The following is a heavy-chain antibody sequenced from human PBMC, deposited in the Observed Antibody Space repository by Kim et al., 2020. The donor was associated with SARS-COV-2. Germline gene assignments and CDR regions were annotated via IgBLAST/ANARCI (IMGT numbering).Heavy chain of an antibody. CDR3: ASARAPGHFDY. V-gene: IGHV4-31*03. J-gene: IGHJ4*02. CDR2: IYYSGST. Sequence: SETLSLTCTVSGGSISSGGYYWSCIRQHPGKGLEWIGYIYYSGSTYYNPSLKSRVTISVDTSKNQFSLKLSSVTAADTAVYYCASARAPGHFDYWGQGTLVTVSS. CDR1: GGSISSGGYY.